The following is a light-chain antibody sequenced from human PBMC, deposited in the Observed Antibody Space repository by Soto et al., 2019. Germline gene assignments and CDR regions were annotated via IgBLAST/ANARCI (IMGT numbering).Light chain of an antibody. J-gene: IGKJ1*01. CDR3: QQYGSSPRT. CDR2: GAS. Sequence: EIVLAQSPGTLSLSPGERATLSCRASQSVSRNFLAWYQQKPGQAPWLLIYGASNRAGGVPDRFSGSGSGTDFTLTISRLEPVDFAVYYCQQYGSSPRTFGQGTKVEI. V-gene: IGKV3-20*01. CDR1: QSVSRNF.